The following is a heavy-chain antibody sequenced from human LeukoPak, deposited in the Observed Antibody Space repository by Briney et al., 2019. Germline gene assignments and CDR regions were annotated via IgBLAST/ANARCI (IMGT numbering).Heavy chain of an antibody. J-gene: IGHJ4*02. CDR1: GFTFSSYG. CDR3: AKDTYYYDSSGYTLDY. CDR2: IRYDGSNK. D-gene: IGHD3-22*01. V-gene: IGHV3-30*02. Sequence: GGSLRLSCAVSGFTFSSYGMHWVRQAPGKGLEWVAFIRYDGSNKYYADSVKGRFTISRDNSKNTLYLQMNSLRAEDTAVYYCAKDTYYYDSSGYTLDYWGQGTLVTVSS.